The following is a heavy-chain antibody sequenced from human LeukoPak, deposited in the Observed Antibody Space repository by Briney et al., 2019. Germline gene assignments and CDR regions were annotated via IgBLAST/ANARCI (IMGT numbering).Heavy chain of an antibody. D-gene: IGHD1-26*01. CDR1: GYTFTGYH. CDR3: ARGRGSYGSRNWFDP. Sequence: ASVKVSCKASGYTFTGYHMHWVRQAPGQGLEWMGWINPNSGGTNYAQKFQGRVTMTRDTSISTAYMELSRLRSDDTAVYYCARGRGSYGSRNWFDPWGQGTLVTVSS. J-gene: IGHJ5*02. V-gene: IGHV1-2*02. CDR2: INPNSGGT.